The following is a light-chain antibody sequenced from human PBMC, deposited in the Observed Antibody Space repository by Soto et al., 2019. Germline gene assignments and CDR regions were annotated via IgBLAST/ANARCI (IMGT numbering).Light chain of an antibody. CDR3: NSHTASTTRI. CDR1: SCNIGINV. V-gene: IGLV1-44*01. CDR2: SRX. J-gene: IGLJ1*01. Sequence: QSVLTQPASASGTPGHSVTISFSGSSCNIGINVVNLYHQLLGTAPTVLIYSRXQRPSGVPDRFSGSKSGDTASLTISGLQAEDEADYYCNSHTASTTRIFGTGTKVTVL.